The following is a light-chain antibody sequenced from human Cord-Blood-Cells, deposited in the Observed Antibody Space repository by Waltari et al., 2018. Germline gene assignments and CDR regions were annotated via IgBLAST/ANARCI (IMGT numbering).Light chain of an antibody. Sequence: DIVMTQSPDSLAVSLGERATINCKSSQSFLYSSNIKNYLAWYQQKPGQPPKLRIYWASTRESGVPDRFSGSGSGTDFTLTISSLQAEDVAVYYCQQYYSTPFTFGPGTKVDIK. CDR2: WAS. J-gene: IGKJ3*01. CDR1: QSFLYSSNIKNY. CDR3: QQYYSTPFT. V-gene: IGKV4-1*01.